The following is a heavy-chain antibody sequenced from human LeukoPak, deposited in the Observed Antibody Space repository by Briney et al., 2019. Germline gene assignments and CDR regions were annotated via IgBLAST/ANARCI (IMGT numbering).Heavy chain of an antibody. Sequence: ASVKVSCKASGGTFSSYAISWVRQAPGQGLEWMGGIIPIFGTANYAQKFQGRVTITTDESTSTAYMELCSLRSEDTAVYYCARGGGLSFGYYDSSDYSGWGQGTMVTVSS. CDR1: GGTFSSYA. D-gene: IGHD3-22*01. V-gene: IGHV1-69*05. J-gene: IGHJ3*01. CDR3: ARGGGLSFGYYDSSDYSG. CDR2: IIPIFGTA.